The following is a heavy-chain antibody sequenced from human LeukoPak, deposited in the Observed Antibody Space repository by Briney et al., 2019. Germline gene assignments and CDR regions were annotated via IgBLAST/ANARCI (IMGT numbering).Heavy chain of an antibody. Sequence: GGSLRLSCVASGFISSSYSMNWVRQAPGKGLQWVSHIRSSGDTMYYADSVQGRFTISRDNSKSTLCLQMNSLRAEDTAVYYCAKQLGYCSDGSCYFPYWGQGTLVTVSS. V-gene: IGHV3-48*01. J-gene: IGHJ4*02. CDR1: GFISSSYS. CDR3: AKQLGYCSDGSCYFPY. CDR2: IRSSGDTM. D-gene: IGHD2-15*01.